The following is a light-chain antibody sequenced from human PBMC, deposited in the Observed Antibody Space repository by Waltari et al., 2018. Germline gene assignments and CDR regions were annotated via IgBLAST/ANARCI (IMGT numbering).Light chain of an antibody. CDR2: GAS. CDR1: QSLTKRY. Sequence: EVVLTKSPGTLSLSPGEKATFSCRASQSLTKRYLAWYQPKPGQAPRHLIYGASSRAAGIPDRFSGSGSGTDFSLTINRLEPDDSAVYYCQQYGSSILYTFGQGTKLEIK. J-gene: IGKJ2*01. V-gene: IGKV3-20*01. CDR3: QQYGSSILYT.